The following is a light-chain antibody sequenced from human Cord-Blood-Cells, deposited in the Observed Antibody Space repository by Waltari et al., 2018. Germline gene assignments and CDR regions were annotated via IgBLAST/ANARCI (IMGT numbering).Light chain of an antibody. J-gene: IGKJ2*01. Sequence: DIQMTQTPSSLSASVGARVTITCRASQSISSYFNLYQQKQGEAPKPLIYAASSLQSGAPSRFSGSRACTNFTLTISSRQPEDFATYYCRQSYSTSYTFGQGTKLEIK. CDR3: RQSYSTSYT. CDR2: AAS. CDR1: QSISSY. V-gene: IGKV1-39*01.